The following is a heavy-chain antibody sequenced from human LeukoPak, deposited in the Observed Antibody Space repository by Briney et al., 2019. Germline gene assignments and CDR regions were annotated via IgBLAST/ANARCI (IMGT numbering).Heavy chain of an antibody. CDR2: ISYDGNNK. Sequence: PGGSLRLSCAASGFTLSNSGMHWVRQAQGKGLEGVAAISYDGNNKHYGDSVKGRFTISRDNSKNTLYLQMHSLRAEDTAVYYCAKDFDYYYDSSGYFHYWGQGTLVTVSS. J-gene: IGHJ4*02. CDR1: GFTLSNSG. V-gene: IGHV3-30*19. D-gene: IGHD3-22*01. CDR3: AKDFDYYYDSSGYFHY.